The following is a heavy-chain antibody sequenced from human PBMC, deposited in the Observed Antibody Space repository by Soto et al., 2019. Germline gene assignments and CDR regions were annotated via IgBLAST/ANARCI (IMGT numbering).Heavy chain of an antibody. D-gene: IGHD1-7*01. CDR2: INSDGSST. V-gene: IGHV3-74*01. Sequence: GGSLRLSCAASGFTFSSYWMHWVRQAPGKGLVWVSRINSDGSSTSYADSVKGRFTISRDNAKNTLYLQMNSLRAEDSAVYYCARQGITGTTGWFDPWGQGTLVTVSS. J-gene: IGHJ5*02. CDR1: GFTFSSYW. CDR3: ARQGITGTTGWFDP.